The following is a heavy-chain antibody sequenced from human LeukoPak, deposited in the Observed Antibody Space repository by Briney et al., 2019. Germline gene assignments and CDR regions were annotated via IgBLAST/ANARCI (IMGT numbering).Heavy chain of an antibody. CDR2: ISHSGST. CDR1: GYSISSGYY. J-gene: IGHJ4*02. V-gene: IGHV4-38-2*02. Sequence: SETLSLTCTVSGYSISSGYYWGWIRQPPGKGLEWIGEISHSGSTNYNPSLKSRVTISVDTSKNQFSLRLRSVTAADTAVYYCARRKAAAGLFDFWGQGALVTVSS. CDR3: ARRKAAAGLFDF. D-gene: IGHD6-13*01.